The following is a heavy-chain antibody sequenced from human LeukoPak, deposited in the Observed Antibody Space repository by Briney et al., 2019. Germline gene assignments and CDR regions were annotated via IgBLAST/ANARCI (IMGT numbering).Heavy chain of an antibody. CDR1: GFTFSNYA. D-gene: IGHD3-10*01. J-gene: IGHJ4*02. V-gene: IGHV3-23*01. CDR2: ISGSASST. Sequence: GGSLKLSCAASGFTFSNYAMSWVRQAPGKGLEWVSAISGSASSTYYADSVKGRFTISRDNSKNTLYLQMNSLRVEDTAVYYCAKGARGYFDYWGQGTLVTVSA. CDR3: AKGARGYFDY.